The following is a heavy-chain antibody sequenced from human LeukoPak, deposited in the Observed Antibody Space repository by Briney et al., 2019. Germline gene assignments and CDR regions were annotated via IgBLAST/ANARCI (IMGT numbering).Heavy chain of an antibody. D-gene: IGHD5-12*01. J-gene: IGHJ4*02. Sequence: PSETLSLTCTVSGGSISSSSYYWGWIRQPPGTGLEWIGSIYYSGSTYYNPSLKSRVTISVDKSKNQFSLKLSSVTAADTAVYYCARGHVDIVANSVGFLNFDYWGQGTLVTVSS. CDR1: GGSISSSSYY. CDR2: IYYSGST. V-gene: IGHV4-39*07. CDR3: ARGHVDIVANSVGFLNFDY.